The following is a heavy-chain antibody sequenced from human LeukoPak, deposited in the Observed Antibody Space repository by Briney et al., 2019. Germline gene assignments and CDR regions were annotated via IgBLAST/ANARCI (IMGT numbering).Heavy chain of an antibody. CDR1: GFTFSSYN. V-gene: IGHV3-21*01. D-gene: IGHD3-10*01. J-gene: IGHJ4*02. Sequence: GGSLRLSCAASGFTFSSYNLNWVRQAPGQGLEWVSAISSSSSYIYYADSAKGRFTISRDNAKSSLYLQMNSLRAEDTAVYYCARVSLLAGNQYGSGSYDFWGQGTLVTVSS. CDR3: ARVSLLAGNQYGSGSYDF. CDR2: ISSSSSYI.